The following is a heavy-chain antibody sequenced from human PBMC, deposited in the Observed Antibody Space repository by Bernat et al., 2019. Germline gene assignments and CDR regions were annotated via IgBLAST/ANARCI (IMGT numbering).Heavy chain of an antibody. V-gene: IGHV3-33*01. CDR3: ATYGDLHDAFDI. CDR1: GFTFRSYG. J-gene: IGHJ3*02. CDR2: IWYDGSNK. Sequence: HVQLVESGGGVVQPGRSLRLSCAASGFTFRSYGMHWVRQAPGKGLEWVAVIWYDGSNKYYADSVKGQFTISRDNSKNTLYLQMNSLRAEDTAVYYCATYGDLHDAFDIWGQGTMVTVSS. D-gene: IGHD4-17*01.